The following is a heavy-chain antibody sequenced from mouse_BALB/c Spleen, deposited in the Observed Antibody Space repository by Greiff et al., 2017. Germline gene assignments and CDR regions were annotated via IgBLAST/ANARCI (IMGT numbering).Heavy chain of an antibody. D-gene: IGHD2-3*01. CDR1: GFAFSSYD. Sequence: EVKVVESGGGLVKPGGSLKLSCAASGFAFSSYDMSWVRQTPEKRLEWVAYISSGGGSTYYPDTVKGRFTISRDNPKNTLFLQMTSLRSEDTAMYYCARDDGHYYAMDYWGQGTSVTVSS. J-gene: IGHJ4*01. CDR3: ARDDGHYYAMDY. CDR2: ISSGGGST. V-gene: IGHV5-12-1*01.